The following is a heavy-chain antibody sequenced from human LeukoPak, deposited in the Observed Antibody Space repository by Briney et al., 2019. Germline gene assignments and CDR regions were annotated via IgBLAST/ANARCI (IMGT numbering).Heavy chain of an antibody. CDR2: ISNSDSTV. CDR3: ARVEDDYGDYYYGMAV. V-gene: IGHV3-48*03. CDR1: GFTFSSYE. J-gene: IGHJ6*02. D-gene: IGHD4-17*01. Sequence: GGSLRLSCAASGFTFSSYEMIWVRQAPGKGLEWVSYISNSDSTVHYAGSVNGRFTVSKDNAKNSLYLQMSRLRAEDTAVYYCARVEDDYGDYYYGMAVWGQGHTVTVSS.